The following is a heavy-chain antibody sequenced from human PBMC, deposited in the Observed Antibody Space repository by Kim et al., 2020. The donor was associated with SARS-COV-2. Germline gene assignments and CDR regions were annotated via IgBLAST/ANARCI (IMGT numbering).Heavy chain of an antibody. D-gene: IGHD3-22*01. J-gene: IGHJ4*02. CDR3: TTGAYYYDSSGDYSY. V-gene: IGHV3-15*01. Sequence: APVKGRCTSSRDDSKNTLYLQMNRLKTEDTAVYYCTTGAYYYDSSGDYSYWGQGTLVTVSS.